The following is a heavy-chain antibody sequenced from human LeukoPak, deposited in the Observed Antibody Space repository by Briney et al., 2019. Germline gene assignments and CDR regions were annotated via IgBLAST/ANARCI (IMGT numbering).Heavy chain of an antibody. CDR3: AGVGCSSTSCHYPAYYFDY. D-gene: IGHD2-2*01. Sequence: ASVKVSCKGSGGTFSSYAISWVRQAPGQGLEWMGGIIPIFGTANYAQKFQGRVTITADESTSTAYMELSSLRSEDTAVYYCAGVGCSSTSCHYPAYYFDYWGQGTLVTVSS. V-gene: IGHV1-69*13. J-gene: IGHJ4*02. CDR1: GGTFSSYA. CDR2: IIPIFGTA.